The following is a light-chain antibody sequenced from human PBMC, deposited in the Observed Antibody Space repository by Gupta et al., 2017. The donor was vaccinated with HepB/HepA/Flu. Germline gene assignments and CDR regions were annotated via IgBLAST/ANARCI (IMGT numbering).Light chain of an antibody. J-gene: IGKJ2*04. CDR2: GAS. CDR3: QQYNNWPGS. V-gene: IGKV3-15*01. CDR1: QIVTSN. Sequence: EIVMTQSPVILSVSPGERATLSCRASQIVTSNLAWYQQKPGQAPRLLIYGASTRATGVPARFSGSGSGTLFTLTISSLQSEDFVVYFCQQYNNWPGSFGQGTKLEIK.